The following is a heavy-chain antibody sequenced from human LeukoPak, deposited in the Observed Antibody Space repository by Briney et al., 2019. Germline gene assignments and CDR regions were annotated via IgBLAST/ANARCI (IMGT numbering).Heavy chain of an antibody. CDR2: ISSSSSYI. J-gene: IGHJ4*02. CDR1: GFTFSSYS. Sequence: PGGSLRLSCAASGFTFSSYSMNWVRQAPGKGLEWVSSISSSSSYIYYADSVKGRFTISRDNAKNSLYLQMNSLRAEDTAVYYCAREKWLPRFPGQKDYWGQGTLVTVSS. CDR3: AREKWLPRFPGQKDY. D-gene: IGHD5-12*01. V-gene: IGHV3-21*01.